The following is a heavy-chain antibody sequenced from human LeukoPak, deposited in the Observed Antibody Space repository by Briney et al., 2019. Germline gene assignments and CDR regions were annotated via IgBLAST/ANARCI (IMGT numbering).Heavy chain of an antibody. CDR1: GGSISSYY. J-gene: IGHJ4*02. V-gene: IGHV4-59*01. Sequence: SETLSLTCTVSGGSISSYYWSWIRQPPGKGLEWIGYIYYSGSANYNPSLKSRVTISVDTSKSQFSLKLSSVTAADTAVYYCARSSDHCSSTSCSTPFDYWGQGTLVTVSS. CDR3: ARSSDHCSSTSCSTPFDY. CDR2: IYYSGSA. D-gene: IGHD2-2*01.